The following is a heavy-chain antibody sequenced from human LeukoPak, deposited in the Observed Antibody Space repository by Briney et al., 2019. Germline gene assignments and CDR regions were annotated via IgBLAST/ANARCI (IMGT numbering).Heavy chain of an antibody. CDR3: ARPGAVVQAAAQTNAFDI. Sequence: ASVTVSCKASGYTFTGYYMHWVRQAPGQGLEWMGWINPNSGGTNYAQKFQGRVTMTRDTSISTAYMELSRLRSNDTAVYYCARPGAVVQAAAQTNAFDIWGQGTMVTVSS. J-gene: IGHJ3*02. D-gene: IGHD2-2*01. V-gene: IGHV1-2*02. CDR1: GYTFTGYY. CDR2: INPNSGGT.